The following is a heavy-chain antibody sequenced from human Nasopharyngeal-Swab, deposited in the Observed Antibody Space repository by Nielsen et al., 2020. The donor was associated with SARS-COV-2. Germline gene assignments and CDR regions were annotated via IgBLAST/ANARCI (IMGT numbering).Heavy chain of an antibody. D-gene: IGHD2-2*01. J-gene: IGHJ4*02. Sequence: LRQMPGKGLAWMGIIYPGDSDTRYSPSFQGQVTISADKSISTAYLQWSSLKASDTAMYYCARRGRYCSSTSCYAEHFDYWGQGTLVTVSS. CDR2: IYPGDSDT. CDR3: ARRGRYCSSTSCYAEHFDY. V-gene: IGHV5-51*01.